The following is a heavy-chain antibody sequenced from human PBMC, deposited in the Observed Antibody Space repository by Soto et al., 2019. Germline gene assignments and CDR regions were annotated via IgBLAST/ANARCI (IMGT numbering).Heavy chain of an antibody. CDR1: GFTFSSYW. CDR3: ARDLGSPGAYYYGMDV. CDR2: IKQDGSEK. V-gene: IGHV3-7*05. J-gene: IGHJ6*02. Sequence: PGGSLRLSCAASGFTFSSYWMSWVRQAPGKGLEWVANIKQDGSEKYFVDSVKGRFTISRDNAKNSLYLQMNSLRAEDTAVYYCARDLGSPGAYYYGMDVWGQGTTVTVSS.